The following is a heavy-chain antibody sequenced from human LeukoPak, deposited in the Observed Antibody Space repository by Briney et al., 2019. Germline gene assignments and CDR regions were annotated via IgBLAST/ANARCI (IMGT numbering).Heavy chain of an antibody. D-gene: IGHD5-18*01. J-gene: IGHJ6*02. CDR1: GYTFTSYY. CDR3: ARTSLDTAMVRYYYYGMDV. Sequence: ASVKVSCEASGYTFTSYYMHWVRQAPGQGLEWMGIINPSGGSTSYAQKFQGRVTMTRDTSTSTVYMELSSLRSEDTAVYYCARTSLDTAMVRYYYYGMDVWGQGTTVTVSS. V-gene: IGHV1-46*01. CDR2: INPSGGST.